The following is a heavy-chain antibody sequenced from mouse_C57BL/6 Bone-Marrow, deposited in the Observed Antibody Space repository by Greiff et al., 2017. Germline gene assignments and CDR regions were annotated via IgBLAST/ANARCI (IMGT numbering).Heavy chain of an antibody. CDR1: GYSITSGYY. CDR2: ISYDGSN. CDR3: AREEDWDGFAY. D-gene: IGHD4-1*01. J-gene: IGHJ3*01. V-gene: IGHV3-6*01. Sequence: EVQLQQSGPGLVKPSQSLSLTCSVTGYSITSGYYWNWIRQFPGNKLEWMGYISYDGSNNYNPSLKNRISITRDTSKNQFFLKLNSVTTEDTATYYCAREEDWDGFAYWGQGTLVTVSA.